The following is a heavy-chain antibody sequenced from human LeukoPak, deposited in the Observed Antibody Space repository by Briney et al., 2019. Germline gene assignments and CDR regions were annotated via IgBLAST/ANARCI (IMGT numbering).Heavy chain of an antibody. V-gene: IGHV4-59*01. CDR1: GGSISSYY. Sequence: SETLSLTCTVSGGSISSYYWSWIRQPPGKGLEWIGYIYYSGSTYYNPSLKSRVTISVDTSKNQFSLKLSSVTAADTAVYYCARIDPHNWFDPWGQGTLVTVSS. CDR2: IYYSGST. CDR3: ARIDPHNWFDP. J-gene: IGHJ5*02.